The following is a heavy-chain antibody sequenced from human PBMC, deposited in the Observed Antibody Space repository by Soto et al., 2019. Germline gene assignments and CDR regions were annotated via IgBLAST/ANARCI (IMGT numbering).Heavy chain of an antibody. CDR2: VYYSGAT. CDR1: GDSMATGGHY. CDR3: ARDKDLQPTVWGF. D-gene: IGHD3-16*01. Sequence: PSETLSLTCTVSGDSMATGGHYYNWIRQVPGKGLEWIGYVYYSGATHYTPSLRARATISRDTSKNQFSLRLISATAADTALYYCARDKDLQPTVWGFWGQGIQVTV. V-gene: IGHV4-31*03. J-gene: IGHJ4*02.